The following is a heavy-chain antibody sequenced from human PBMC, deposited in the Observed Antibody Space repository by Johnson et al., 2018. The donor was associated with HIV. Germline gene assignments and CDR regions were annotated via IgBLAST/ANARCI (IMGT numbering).Heavy chain of an antibody. D-gene: IGHD3-10*01. Sequence: QVQLVESGGGVVQPGGSLRLSCAGSGFTFSSYGMHWVRQAPGKGLEWVSFIRYDGSDKHYADSVKGRFTISRDNAKNSLYLQMNSLRAEDTAVYYCAKGGLWFGESIDAFDIWGQGTMVTVSS. V-gene: IGHV3-30*02. J-gene: IGHJ3*02. CDR2: IRYDGSDK. CDR3: AKGGLWFGESIDAFDI. CDR1: GFTFSSYG.